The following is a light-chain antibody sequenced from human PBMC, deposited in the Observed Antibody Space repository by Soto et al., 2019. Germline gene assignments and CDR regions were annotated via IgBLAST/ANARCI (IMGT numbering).Light chain of an antibody. J-gene: IGKJ4*01. Sequence: DIQLTQSPSFLSASVGDTVTITCRASQSMSSWLAWYQQKPGKVPKLLIRSASTLQSGVPPRFSGGGSGTEFTLTISTLQPDDFGIYYCQQLNRYPLTFGGGTKVEIK. CDR1: QSMSSW. CDR3: QQLNRYPLT. V-gene: IGKV1-9*01. CDR2: SAS.